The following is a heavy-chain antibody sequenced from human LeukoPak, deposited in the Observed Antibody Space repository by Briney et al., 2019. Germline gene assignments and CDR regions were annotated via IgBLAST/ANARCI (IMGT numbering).Heavy chain of an antibody. V-gene: IGHV4-59*08. Sequence: KSSETLSLTCTVSGGSISSYYWSWIRQPPGKGLEWIGYIYYRGSTNYNPSLKSRVTIPVDTSKNQFSLKLSSVTAADTAVYYCARYYYDSSGYYHDYWGQGTLVTVSS. CDR3: ARYYYDSSGYYHDY. J-gene: IGHJ4*02. CDR1: GGSISSYY. D-gene: IGHD3-22*01. CDR2: IYYRGST.